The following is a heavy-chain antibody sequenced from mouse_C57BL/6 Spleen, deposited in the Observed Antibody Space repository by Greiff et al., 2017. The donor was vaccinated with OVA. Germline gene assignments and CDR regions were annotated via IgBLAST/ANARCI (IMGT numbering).Heavy chain of an antibody. J-gene: IGHJ4*01. CDR3: AREGLHYAMDY. D-gene: IGHD2-10*01. CDR1: GYAFSSSW. Sequence: VQLQQSGPELVKPGASVKISCKASGYAFSSSWMNWVKQRPGKGLEWIGRIYPGDGDTNYNGKFKGKATLTADKSSSTAYMQLSSLTSEDSAVYFCAREGLHYAMDYWGQGTSVTVSS. V-gene: IGHV1-82*01. CDR2: IYPGDGDT.